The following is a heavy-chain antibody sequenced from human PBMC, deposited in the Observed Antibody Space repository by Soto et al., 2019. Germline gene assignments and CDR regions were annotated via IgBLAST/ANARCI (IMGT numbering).Heavy chain of an antibody. CDR2: ISAYNGNT. CDR1: GYTFTSYG. D-gene: IGHD3-3*01. V-gene: IGHV1-18*01. Sequence: ASVKVSCKASGYTFTSYGISWVRQAPGQGLEWMGWISAYNGNTNYAQKLQGRVTMTTDTSTSTAYMELRSLRSDDTAVYYCARSPESPLRFWEWLLLFDFWAQGTLVTVAS. CDR3: ARSPESPLRFWEWLLLFDF. J-gene: IGHJ4*02.